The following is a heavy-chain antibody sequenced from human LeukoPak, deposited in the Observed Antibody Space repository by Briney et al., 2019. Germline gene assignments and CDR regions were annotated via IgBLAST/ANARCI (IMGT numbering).Heavy chain of an antibody. CDR3: AKGGGSYLGEY. CDR1: GFTFSSYA. D-gene: IGHD1-26*01. Sequence: GRSLRLSCAASGFTFSSYAMSWVRQAPGKGLEWVSAISGSGGSTYYADSVKGRFTISRDNSKNTLYLQMNSLRAEDTAVYYCAKGGGSYLGEYWGQGTLVTVSS. J-gene: IGHJ4*02. V-gene: IGHV3-23*01. CDR2: ISGSGGST.